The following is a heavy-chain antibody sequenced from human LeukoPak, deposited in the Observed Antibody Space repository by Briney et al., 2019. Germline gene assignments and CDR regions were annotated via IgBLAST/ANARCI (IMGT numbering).Heavy chain of an antibody. CDR3: ARGLRTYIGGGNLLYYYYMDV. CDR2: TYYRSKWYN. V-gene: IGHV6-1*01. CDR1: GDSVSSNSAA. J-gene: IGHJ6*03. D-gene: IGHD4-23*01. Sequence: SQTLSLTCAISGDSVSSNSAAWNWIRQSPSRGLEWLGRTYYRSKWYNDYAVSVKSRITINPDTSKNQFSLQLNSVTPEDTAVYYCARGLRTYIGGGNLLYYYYMDVWGKGTTVTVSS.